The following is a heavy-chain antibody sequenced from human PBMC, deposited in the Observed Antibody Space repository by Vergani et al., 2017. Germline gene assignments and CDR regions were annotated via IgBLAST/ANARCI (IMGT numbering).Heavy chain of an antibody. CDR3: AKGGDGSGNSLRYYYYYMGV. V-gene: IGHV3-30*18. CDR2: ISNDGSNK. D-gene: IGHD3-10*01. Sequence: QVQLVESGGGVVQPGRSLRLSCAASGFAFNYYGMHWVRQAPGKGLEWVAFISNDGSNKYYTDSVKGRFTISRDNSKNTLYLQMNSLRAEDTVVYYCAKGGDGSGNSLRYYYYYMGVWGKGTTVTVSS. CDR1: GFAFNYYG. J-gene: IGHJ6*03.